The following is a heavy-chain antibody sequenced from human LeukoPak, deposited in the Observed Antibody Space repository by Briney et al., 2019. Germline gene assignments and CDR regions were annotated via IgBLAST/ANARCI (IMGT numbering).Heavy chain of an antibody. Sequence: GASVKVSCKAAGYTFTRYYMHWVRQAPGQGLEWMGWINPNSGGTNYAQKFQGRVTMTRDTSISTAYMELSRLRSDDTAVYYCANLAAAGPNWIDPWGQGTLVTVSS. J-gene: IGHJ5*02. D-gene: IGHD6-13*01. CDR1: GYTFTRYY. V-gene: IGHV1-2*02. CDR2: INPNSGGT. CDR3: ANLAAAGPNWIDP.